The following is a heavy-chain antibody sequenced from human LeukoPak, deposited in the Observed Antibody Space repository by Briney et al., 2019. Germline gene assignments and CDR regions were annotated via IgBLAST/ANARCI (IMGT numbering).Heavy chain of an antibody. CDR3: ARGRPHGNDY. CDR2: IASDGSST. D-gene: IGHD4-23*01. CDR1: GFSFSSYW. V-gene: IGHV3-74*01. Sequence: GGSLRLSCAASGFSFSSYWMNWVRQAPGKGLVWVSRIASDGSSTTYADSVKGRFSISRDNAKNTLYLQMNSLRVEDTAVYYCARGRPHGNDYWGQGTLVTVSS. J-gene: IGHJ4*02.